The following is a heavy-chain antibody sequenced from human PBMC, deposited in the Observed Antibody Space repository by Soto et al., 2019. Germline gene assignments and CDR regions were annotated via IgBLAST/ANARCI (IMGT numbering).Heavy chain of an antibody. CDR1: GYSISSGYY. Sequence: PSETLSLTCSVSGYSISSGYYWGWVRQAPGKGLEWLGSVYHNGIMFHNPSFQSRVTISVDTSKNQFSLNLRSVTAADTAVYYCAALWFGELDFNYWGHGILVTSPQ. CDR2: VYHNGIM. CDR3: AALWFGELDFNY. J-gene: IGHJ4*01. D-gene: IGHD3-10*01. V-gene: IGHV4-38-2*02.